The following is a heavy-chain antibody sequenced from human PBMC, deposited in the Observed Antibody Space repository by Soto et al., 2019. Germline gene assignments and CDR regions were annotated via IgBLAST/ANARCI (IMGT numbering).Heavy chain of an antibody. Sequence: GASVKASCKASGYTFTSYGISWVRQAPGQGLEWMGWISAYNGNTNYAQKLQGRVTMTTDTSTSTAYMELRSLRSDDTAVYYCARSDYGDYVYYYYYMDVWGKGTTVTVSS. CDR1: GYTFTSYG. CDR3: ARSDYGDYVYYYYYMDV. V-gene: IGHV1-18*01. J-gene: IGHJ6*03. D-gene: IGHD4-17*01. CDR2: ISAYNGNT.